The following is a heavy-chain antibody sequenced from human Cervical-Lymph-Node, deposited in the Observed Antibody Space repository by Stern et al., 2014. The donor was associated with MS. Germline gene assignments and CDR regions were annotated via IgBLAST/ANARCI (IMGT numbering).Heavy chain of an antibody. CDR2: INPNSGGT. CDR1: GYTFTGYY. D-gene: IGHD2-15*01. CDR3: ARDSGGWQPSY. V-gene: IGHV1-2*04. J-gene: IGHJ4*02. Sequence: QVQLVQSGAEVKKPGASVKVSCQASGYTFTGYYMHWGRQAPGQGLAGMGWINPNSGGTNYAQKFQGWVTMTRDTSISTAYMELSRLRSDDTAVYYCARDSGGWQPSYWGQGTLVTVSS.